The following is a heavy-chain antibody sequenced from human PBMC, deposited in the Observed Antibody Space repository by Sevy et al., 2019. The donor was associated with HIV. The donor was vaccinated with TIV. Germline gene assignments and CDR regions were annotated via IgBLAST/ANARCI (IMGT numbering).Heavy chain of an antibody. Sequence: ASVKVSCKASGYTFTSYDINWVRQATGQGLEWMGWMNPNSGNTGYAQKFQGRVTITRNTSISTAYMELSSLRSEDTAVYYCARAGNIGLRFLEWSPSYYYYGMDVWGHGTTVTVSS. J-gene: IGHJ6*02. CDR2: MNPNSGNT. D-gene: IGHD3-3*01. CDR3: ARAGNIGLRFLEWSPSYYYYGMDV. CDR1: GYTFTSYD. V-gene: IGHV1-8*03.